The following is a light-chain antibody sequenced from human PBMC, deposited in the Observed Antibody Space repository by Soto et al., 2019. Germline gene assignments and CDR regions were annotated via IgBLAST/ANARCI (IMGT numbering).Light chain of an antibody. Sequence: EIVLTPSPGTLSLSPGERVTLSCRASQTVTNRYFAWYQHRRGQAPRLLLYGTSNRATGVPDRCSGSGSGTDFSRTSARLEPEDFAVYFCQQYASSITVGGGTKVEFK. CDR1: QTVTNRY. CDR2: GTS. J-gene: IGKJ4*01. V-gene: IGKV3-20*01. CDR3: QQYASSIT.